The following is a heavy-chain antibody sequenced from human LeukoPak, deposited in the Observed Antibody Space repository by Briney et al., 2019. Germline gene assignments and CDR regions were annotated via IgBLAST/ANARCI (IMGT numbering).Heavy chain of an antibody. J-gene: IGHJ3*02. CDR1: GFTFSNFE. CDR2: ISSSGSAI. V-gene: IGHV3-48*03. CDR3: VSDAFDI. Sequence: PGGSLRLSCAASGFTFSNFEMTWVSQAPEKGLELVSYISSSGSAIYYGDSVKGRFTISRDNAKNSLYLQMNNLRAEDTAVYYCVSDAFDIWGQGTMVTVSS.